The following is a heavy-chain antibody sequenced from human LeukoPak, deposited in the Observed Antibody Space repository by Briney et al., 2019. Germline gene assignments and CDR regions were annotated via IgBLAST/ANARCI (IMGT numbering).Heavy chain of an antibody. D-gene: IGHD2-2*01. V-gene: IGHV5-51*01. CDR1: GYIFTNQW. J-gene: IGHJ4*02. CDR3: ARLRGSSTRGGAFDY. CDR2: IFPGDNDI. Sequence: GESLKISCQASGYIFTNQWIGWVRQMPGKGLEWIGIIFPGDNDIRHNPSFQGHVTISADKSTATAYLQWSSLKASDTAMYYCARLRGSSTRGGAFDYWGQGTLVTVSS.